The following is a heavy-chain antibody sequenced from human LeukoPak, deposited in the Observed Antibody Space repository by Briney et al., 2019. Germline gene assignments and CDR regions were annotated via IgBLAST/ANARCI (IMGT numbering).Heavy chain of an antibody. J-gene: IGHJ4*02. Sequence: EGSLRLSCAASGFTFSNYGMSWVRQAPGKGLEWVSVISGSGANTYYADSVKGRFTISRDNSKNTLYLQVNSLRAEDTAVYYCAKAKSYYSNYDYWGQGTLVTVSS. V-gene: IGHV3-23*01. CDR2: ISGSGANT. CDR3: AKAKSYYSNYDY. D-gene: IGHD4-11*01. CDR1: GFTFSNYG.